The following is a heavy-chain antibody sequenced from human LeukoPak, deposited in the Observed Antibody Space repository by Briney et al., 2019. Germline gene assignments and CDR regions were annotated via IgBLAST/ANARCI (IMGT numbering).Heavy chain of an antibody. Sequence: SETLSLTCAVYGGSFSGYYWSWIRQPPGKGLEWIGEINHSGSTNYNPSLKSRVTVSVDTPKNQFSLKLSSVTAADTAVYYRARGLGSSWYRGYYYYMDVWGKGTTVTVSS. V-gene: IGHV4-34*01. CDR2: INHSGST. CDR1: GGSFSGYY. CDR3: ARGLGSSWYRGYYYYMDV. D-gene: IGHD6-13*01. J-gene: IGHJ6*03.